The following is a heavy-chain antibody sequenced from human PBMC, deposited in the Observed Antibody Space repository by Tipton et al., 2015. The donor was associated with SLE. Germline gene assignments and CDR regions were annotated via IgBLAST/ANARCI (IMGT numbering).Heavy chain of an antibody. CDR3: ASGDYYDSSGYYMDV. CDR2: ISSSSSTI. J-gene: IGHJ6*03. V-gene: IGHV3-48*01. CDR1: GFTFSSYS. Sequence: SLRLSCAASGFTFSSYSMNWVRQAPGKGLEWVSYISSSSSTIYYADSVKGRFTISRDNAKNSLYLQMNSLRAEDTAVYYCASGDYYDSSGYYMDVWGKGTTVTVSS. D-gene: IGHD3-22*01.